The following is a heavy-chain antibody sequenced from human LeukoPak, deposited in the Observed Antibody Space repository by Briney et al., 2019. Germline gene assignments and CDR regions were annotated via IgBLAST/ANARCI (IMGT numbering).Heavy chain of an antibody. V-gene: IGHV3-7*01. D-gene: IGHD2-21*02. CDR2: IKYDGSEK. Sequence: PGGSLRLSCADSGFTFSGYWMNWVRQAPGKGLQWLAHIKYDGSEKNYVDSVKGRFTISRDNAKNSLLLQMDGLRAEDTAVYYCARGKVTGDSYFDSWGQGTLVTVSS. J-gene: IGHJ4*02. CDR1: GFTFSGYW. CDR3: ARGKVTGDSYFDS.